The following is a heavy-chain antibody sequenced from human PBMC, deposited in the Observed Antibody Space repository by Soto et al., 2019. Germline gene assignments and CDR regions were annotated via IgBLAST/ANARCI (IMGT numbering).Heavy chain of an antibody. J-gene: IGHJ6*02. CDR1: GFTFSSYG. CDR3: AKGEGASSSSPWYSGMDV. CDR2: VSYDGSNK. Sequence: QVQLVESGGGVVQPGRSLRLSCAASGFTFSSYGMHWVRQAPGKGLEWVAVVSYDGSNKFYSDSVKGRFTISRDNSKNTLYLQMNSLRAEDTAVYYCAKGEGASSSSPWYSGMDVWGQGTTVTVSS. V-gene: IGHV3-30*18. D-gene: IGHD6-6*01.